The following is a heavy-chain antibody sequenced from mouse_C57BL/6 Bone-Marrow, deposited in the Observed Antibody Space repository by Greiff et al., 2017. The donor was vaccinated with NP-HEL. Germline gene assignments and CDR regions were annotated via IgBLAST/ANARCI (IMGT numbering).Heavy chain of an antibody. CDR2: INPYNGGT. J-gene: IGHJ2*01. D-gene: IGHD2-4*01. CDR3: ARAGRMITVDY. V-gene: IGHV1-19*01. Sequence: VQLQQSGPVLVKPGASVKMSCKASGYTFTDYYMNWVKQSHGKSLEWIGVINPYNGGTSYNQKFKGKATLTVDKSSSTAYMELNSLTSEDSAVYYCARAGRMITVDYWGQGTTLTVSS. CDR1: GYTFTDYY.